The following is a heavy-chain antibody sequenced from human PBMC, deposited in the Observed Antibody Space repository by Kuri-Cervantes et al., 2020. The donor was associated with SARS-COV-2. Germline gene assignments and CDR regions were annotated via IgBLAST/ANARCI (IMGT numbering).Heavy chain of an antibody. CDR3: AKDMLRLRNFQH. V-gene: IGHV3-23*01. CDR1: GFTFSSYA. J-gene: IGHJ1*01. D-gene: IGHD3-16*01. CDR2: ISGSGGST. Sequence: GESLKISCAASGFTFSSYAMSWVRQTPGKGLEWVSAISGSGGSTYYADSVKGRFTISRDNSKNTLYLQMNSLRAEDTAVYYCAKDMLRLRNFQHWGQGTLVTVSS.